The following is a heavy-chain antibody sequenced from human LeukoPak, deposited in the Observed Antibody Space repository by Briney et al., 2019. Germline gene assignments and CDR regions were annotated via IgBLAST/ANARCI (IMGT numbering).Heavy chain of an antibody. D-gene: IGHD3-9*01. CDR2: IYSGGST. CDR1: GFTVSSNY. Sequence: GGSLRLSCAASGFTVSSNYMSWVRQAPGKGLEWVSVIYSGGSTYYADSVKGRFTISRDNSKNTLYLQMNSLRAEDTAVYYCARESRRYDILTGYYYWGQGTLVTVSS. J-gene: IGHJ4*02. V-gene: IGHV3-66*01. CDR3: ARESRRYDILTGYYY.